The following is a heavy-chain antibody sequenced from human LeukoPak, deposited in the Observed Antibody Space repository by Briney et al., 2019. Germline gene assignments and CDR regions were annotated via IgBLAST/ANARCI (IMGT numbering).Heavy chain of an antibody. CDR2: ISVYNGDT. D-gene: IGHD3-9*01. Sequence: GASVKVSCKASGYTFTGYYMHWVRQAPGQGLEWLGWISVYNGDTNYAQKFQGRVTMTTDTSTSTAYLELWSLRSDDTAVYYCAGDRPGWNGFDWLLSFEYTGQGTLVTVSS. CDR1: GYTFTGYY. J-gene: IGHJ4*02. V-gene: IGHV1-18*04. CDR3: AGDRPGWNGFDWLLSFEY.